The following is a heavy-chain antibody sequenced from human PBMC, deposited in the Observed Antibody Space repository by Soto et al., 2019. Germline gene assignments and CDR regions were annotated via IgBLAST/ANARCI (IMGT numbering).Heavy chain of an antibody. CDR3: EKDGHYYGFWSGGLIDY. J-gene: IGHJ4*02. D-gene: IGHD3-3*01. CDR1: GFTFSSYA. Sequence: PGGSLRLSCAASGFTFSSYAMSWVRQAPGKGLEWVSAISGSGGSTYYADYVKGQFTISRDNSKNTLYLKMNSLRAEDTDVYYCEKDGHYYGFWSGGLIDYWGQGTLVTVSS. V-gene: IGHV3-23*01. CDR2: ISGSGGST.